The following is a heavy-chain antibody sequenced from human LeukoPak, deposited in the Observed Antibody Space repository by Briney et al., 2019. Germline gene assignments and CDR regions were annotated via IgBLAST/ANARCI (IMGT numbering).Heavy chain of an antibody. Sequence: GGSLRLSCAASGFTFSTYALGWVRQSPGKGLEWVSVIDTSGGGTYYTESVQGRFTISRDNTKDTLYLQMNSLRVEDTAVYYCARNWRPDTWGQGTLVTVSS. CDR2: IDTSGGGT. D-gene: IGHD3-3*01. V-gene: IGHV3-23*01. CDR1: GFTFSTYA. J-gene: IGHJ5*02. CDR3: ARNWRPDT.